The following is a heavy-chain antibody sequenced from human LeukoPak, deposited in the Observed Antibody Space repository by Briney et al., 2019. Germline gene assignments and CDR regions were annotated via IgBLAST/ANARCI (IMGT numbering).Heavy chain of an antibody. CDR3: ARSSRPAGAFDY. J-gene: IGHJ4*02. D-gene: IGHD3-10*01. CDR2: ISYDGSNK. Sequence: GGSLRLSCAASGFTFSSYAMSWVRQAPGKGLEWVAVISYDGSNKYYADSVKGRFTISRDNSKNTLYLQMNSLRAEDTAVYYCARSSRPAGAFDYWGQGTLVTVSS. CDR1: GFTFSSYA. V-gene: IGHV3-30-3*01.